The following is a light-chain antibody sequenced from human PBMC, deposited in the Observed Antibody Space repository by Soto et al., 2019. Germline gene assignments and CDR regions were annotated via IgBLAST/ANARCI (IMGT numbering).Light chain of an antibody. Sequence: EIMMTQSTGTLSVSPGEGATLSCTASQSVNLNLAWYQQRPGQPPRLLLYGASTRATGIPVRFRGSGSGTEITITISRQQTEDSAVYYCHQYNSWTRGTFGPGTKVEIK. J-gene: IGKJ3*01. V-gene: IGKV3-15*01. CDR2: GAS. CDR1: QSVNLN. CDR3: HQYNSWTRGT.